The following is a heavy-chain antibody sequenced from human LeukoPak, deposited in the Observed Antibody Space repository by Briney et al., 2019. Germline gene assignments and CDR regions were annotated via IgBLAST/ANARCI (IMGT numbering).Heavy chain of an antibody. Sequence: GGSLRLSCAASGFTFSSYAMSWGRKAQGKGLEWVSAISGSGGSTYYADSVKGRFTISRDNSKNTLYLQMNSLRAEDTAVYYCAKDADILTGFDYWGQGTLVTVSS. CDR1: GFTFSSYA. V-gene: IGHV3-23*01. J-gene: IGHJ4*02. CDR2: ISGSGGST. CDR3: AKDADILTGFDY. D-gene: IGHD3-9*01.